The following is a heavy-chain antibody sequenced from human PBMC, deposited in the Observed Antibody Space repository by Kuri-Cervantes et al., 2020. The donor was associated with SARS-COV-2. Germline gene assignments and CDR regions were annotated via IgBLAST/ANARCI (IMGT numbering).Heavy chain of an antibody. J-gene: IGHJ4*02. CDR2: IYYSGST. CDR3: ARTLDYYGSGTYCFDY. D-gene: IGHD3-10*01. V-gene: IGHV4-59*01. Sequence: GSLRLSCTVSGGSISSYHWSWIRQPPGKGLEWIGYIYYSGSTKYNPSLKSRVTMSVDTSKNQFSLKLNSVTPADTAVYYCARTLDYYGSGTYCFDYWGQGTLVTVSS. CDR1: GGSISSYH.